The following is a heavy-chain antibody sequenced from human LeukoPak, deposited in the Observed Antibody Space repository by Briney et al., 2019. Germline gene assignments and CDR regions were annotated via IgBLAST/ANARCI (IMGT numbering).Heavy chain of an antibody. J-gene: IGHJ5*02. D-gene: IGHD2-2*01. V-gene: IGHV4-38-2*01. Sequence: SETLSLTCAVSGYSISSGYYWGWIRQPPGKGLEWIGSIYHSGSTYYNPSLKSRVTISVDTSKNQFSLKLSSVTAADTAVYYCARHGLGQSVVVVPAAAGYNWFDPWGQGTLVTVSS. CDR2: IYHSGST. CDR1: GYSISSGYY. CDR3: ARHGLGQSVVVVPAAAGYNWFDP.